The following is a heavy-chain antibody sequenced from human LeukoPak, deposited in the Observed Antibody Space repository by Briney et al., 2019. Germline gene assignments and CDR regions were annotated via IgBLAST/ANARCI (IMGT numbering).Heavy chain of an antibody. CDR3: ARVRWVGQQLVPLYYFDY. J-gene: IGHJ4*02. D-gene: IGHD6-13*01. Sequence: SETLSLTCTVSGGSISSYYWSWIRQPPGKGLEWSGYIYYSGSTNYNPSLKSRVTTSVDTSKNQFSLKLSSVTAADTAMYYCARVRWVGQQLVPLYYFDYWGQGTLVTVSS. CDR2: IYYSGST. V-gene: IGHV4-59*01. CDR1: GGSISSYY.